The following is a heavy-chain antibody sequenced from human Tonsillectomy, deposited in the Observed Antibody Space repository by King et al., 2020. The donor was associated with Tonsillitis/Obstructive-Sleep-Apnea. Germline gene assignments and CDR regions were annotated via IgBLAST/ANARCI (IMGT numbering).Heavy chain of an antibody. CDR3: AGGSGTFSFGGVWRPSSKDYYYMDV. CDR2: IYYSGST. CDR1: GGFISSSNYY. Sequence: QLQESGPGLVKPSETLSLTCTVSGGFISSSNYYWGWIRQPPGKGLEWIGSIYYSGSTYYNPSLKSRVTISEDTSKNQFSLRLTSVTAADTAVYYCAGGSGTFSFGGVWRPSSKDYYYMDVWGTGTTVTVSS. D-gene: IGHD3-3*01. V-gene: IGHV4-39*01. J-gene: IGHJ6*03.